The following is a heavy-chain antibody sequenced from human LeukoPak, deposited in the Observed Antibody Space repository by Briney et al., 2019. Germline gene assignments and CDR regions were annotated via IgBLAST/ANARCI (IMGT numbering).Heavy chain of an antibody. CDR1: GFTFSNFG. V-gene: IGHV3-33*06. J-gene: IGHJ5*01. D-gene: IGHD3-10*01. CDR3: AKDANEFGDSYFDS. CDR2: IWSDGSHK. Sequence: GGSLRLSCEASGFTFSNFGMHWVRQAPGKGLKWVGVIWSDGSHKYYDDSVKGRFIISRDNSKNTLYLQMNSLRAADTSIYFCAKDANEFGDSYFDSWGQGTLVTVSS.